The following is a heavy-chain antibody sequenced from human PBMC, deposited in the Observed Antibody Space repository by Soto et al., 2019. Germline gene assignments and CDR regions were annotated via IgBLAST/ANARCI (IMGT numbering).Heavy chain of an antibody. CDR1: GFTFRDFSGSA. J-gene: IGHJ3*01. Sequence: PGGSLRLSCAASGFTFRDFSGSAMHWVRQASGQGLEWVGRIRSKANNYATAYATSVKGRFTISRDDSKKTSYLQLNSLKTEDTAVYYCTRLLSDGFDFWGPGTMATVSS. V-gene: IGHV3-73*01. CDR2: IRSKANNYAT. CDR3: TRLLSDGFDF.